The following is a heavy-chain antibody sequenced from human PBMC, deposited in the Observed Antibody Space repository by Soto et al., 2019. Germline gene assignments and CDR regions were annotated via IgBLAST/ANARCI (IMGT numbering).Heavy chain of an antibody. D-gene: IGHD3-3*01. Sequence: GGSLRLSCAASGFTFSSYAMSWVRQAPGKGLEWVSAISGSGGSTYYADSVKGRFTISRDNSKNTLYLQMNSLRAEDTAVYYCAKDFWTAAVALEGLADYWGQGTLVTVSS. CDR2: ISGSGGST. CDR1: GFTFSSYA. CDR3: AKDFWTAAVALEGLADY. J-gene: IGHJ4*02. V-gene: IGHV3-23*01.